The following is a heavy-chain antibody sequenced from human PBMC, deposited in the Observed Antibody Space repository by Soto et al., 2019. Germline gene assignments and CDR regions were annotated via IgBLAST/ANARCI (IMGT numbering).Heavy chain of an antibody. J-gene: IGHJ3*02. Sequence: QVQLQQSGPGLVKPSQTLSLTCVISGDSVSSNNVAWNWIRQSPLRLLARLGRTYYRSKWYNKYAISVKSRTTLNADTSKNQFSLQLASVTPEDTAVYYFTRGINSAIDIRCQGTMVTVS. CDR1: GDSVSSNNVA. CDR2: TYYRSKWYN. V-gene: IGHV6-1*01. D-gene: IGHD1-20*01. CDR3: TRGINSAIDI.